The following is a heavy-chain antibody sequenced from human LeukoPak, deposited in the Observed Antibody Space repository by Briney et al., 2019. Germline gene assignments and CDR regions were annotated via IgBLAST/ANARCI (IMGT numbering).Heavy chain of an antibody. V-gene: IGHV4-59*01. D-gene: IGHD3-3*01. CDR1: GGSISSYY. Sequence: SETLSLTCTVSGGSISSYYWSWIRQPPGKGLEWIGYIYYSGSTNYNPSLKSRVTISVDTSKNQFSLKLSSVTAADTAVYYCARGRFIAGDYDFWSGYPRGFDPWGQGTLVTVSS. J-gene: IGHJ5*02. CDR3: ARGRFIAGDYDFWSGYPRGFDP. CDR2: IYYSGST.